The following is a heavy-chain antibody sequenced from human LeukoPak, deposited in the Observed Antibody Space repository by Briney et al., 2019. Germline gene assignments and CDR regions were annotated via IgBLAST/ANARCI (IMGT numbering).Heavy chain of an antibody. J-gene: IGHJ6*03. V-gene: IGHV3-11*01. CDR1: GFTFSDYS. CDR3: ARGHYDYYYYLDV. D-gene: IGHD2-21*02. Sequence: PGGSLRLSCAASGFTFSDYSMSWIRQAPGKGLEWLSYISSGAFTIYYTDSVRARFTISRDNTKNSLYLQMNSLRAEDTAVYYCARGHYDYYYYLDVWGKGTTVTVSS. CDR2: ISSGAFTI.